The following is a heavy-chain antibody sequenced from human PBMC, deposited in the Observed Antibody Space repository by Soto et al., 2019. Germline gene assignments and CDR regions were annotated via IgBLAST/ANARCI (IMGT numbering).Heavy chain of an antibody. CDR1: GGSISTGDYY. J-gene: IGHJ6*02. CDR2: IYYRGST. D-gene: IGHD3-10*01. V-gene: IGHV4-30-4*01. CDR3: VRDGVREDAMDV. Sequence: QVQLQESGPGLVKPSETLSLTCTVSGGSISTGDYYWGWIRQPPGKGLEWIGYIYYRGSTEYNSSLKSRVVISVDTSKKQFSLKMTSVTAADTAVYYCVRDGVREDAMDVWGQGTTVTVSS.